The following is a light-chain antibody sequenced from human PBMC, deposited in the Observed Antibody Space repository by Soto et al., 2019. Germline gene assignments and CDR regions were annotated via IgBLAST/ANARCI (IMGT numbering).Light chain of an antibody. Sequence: AIRLTQSPSSLTASTGDRVTITCRASQSVSTYLAWYQQKSGKAPKLLVYAASTLQSGVPSRFSGSGSGTDFSLTISCLQSEDFATYYCQHYYTYPYSFGQGTKVDI. V-gene: IGKV1-8*01. CDR1: QSVSTY. J-gene: IGKJ2*03. CDR3: QHYYTYPYS. CDR2: AAS.